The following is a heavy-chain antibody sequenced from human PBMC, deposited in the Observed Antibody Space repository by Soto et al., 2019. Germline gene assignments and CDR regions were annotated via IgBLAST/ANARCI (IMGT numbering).Heavy chain of an antibody. D-gene: IGHD3-16*02. CDR1: GYTFTGYY. CDR3: ARGDSPLGEVSPTNDAFDI. J-gene: IGHJ3*02. V-gene: IGHV1-2*04. Sequence: ASVKVSCKASGYTFTGYYMHWVRQAPGQGLEWMGWINPNSGGTNYAQKFQGWVTMTRDTSISTAYMELSRLRSDDTAVYYCARGDSPLGEVSPTNDAFDIWGQGTMVTVSS. CDR2: INPNSGGT.